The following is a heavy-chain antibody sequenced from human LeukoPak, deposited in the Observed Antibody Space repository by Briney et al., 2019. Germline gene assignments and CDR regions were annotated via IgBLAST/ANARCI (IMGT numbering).Heavy chain of an antibody. Sequence: RASLRLSCAASGLIFGSYGMHWVRQAPGKGLEWVSVTSYVGGKAHYADSVKGRFTVSRDNTKYTLYLQMNSLRPEDTAVYYCAKERVRGYYDSSGYYPSPFDYWGQGTLVTV. V-gene: IGHV3-30*18. J-gene: IGHJ4*02. CDR3: AKERVRGYYDSSGYYPSPFDY. CDR1: GLIFGSYG. CDR2: TSYVGGKA. D-gene: IGHD3-22*01.